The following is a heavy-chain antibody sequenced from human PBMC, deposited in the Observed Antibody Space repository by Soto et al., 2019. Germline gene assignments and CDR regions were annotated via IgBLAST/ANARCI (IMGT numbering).Heavy chain of an antibody. J-gene: IGHJ4*02. CDR3: ARDKTIAVAGTPDY. D-gene: IGHD6-19*01. Sequence: ASVKVSCKASGYTFTSYGISWVRQAPGQGLEWMGWISAYNGNTNYAQKLQGRVTMTTDTSTSTAYMELRSLRSGDTAVYYCARDKTIAVAGTPDYWGQGTLVTVSS. CDR2: ISAYNGNT. CDR1: GYTFTSYG. V-gene: IGHV1-18*01.